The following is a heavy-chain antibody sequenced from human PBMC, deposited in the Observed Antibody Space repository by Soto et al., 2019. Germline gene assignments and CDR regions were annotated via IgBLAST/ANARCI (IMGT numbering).Heavy chain of an antibody. Sequence: SETLSLTCTVSGGSISSYYWSWIRQPPGKGLEWIGYIYYSGSTNYNPSLKSRVTISVDTSKNQFSLKLSSVTAADTAVYYCARGMGPIVVVIPTANYFDYWGQGTLVTVSS. J-gene: IGHJ4*02. CDR1: GGSISSYY. CDR2: IYYSGST. CDR3: ARGMGPIVVVIPTANYFDY. D-gene: IGHD3-22*01. V-gene: IGHV4-59*01.